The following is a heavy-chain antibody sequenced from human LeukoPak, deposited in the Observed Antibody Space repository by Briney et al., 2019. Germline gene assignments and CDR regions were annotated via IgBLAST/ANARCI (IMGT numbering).Heavy chain of an antibody. CDR3: ARGGEWFDP. CDR2: IYYSGST. Sequence: PSETLSLTCTVSGGSISSSSYYWGWIRQPPGTGLEWIGSIYYSGSTYYNPSLKSRVTISVDTSKNQFSLKLSSVTAADTAVYFCARGGEWFDPWGQGTLVTVSS. V-gene: IGHV4-39*01. J-gene: IGHJ5*02. D-gene: IGHD2-15*01. CDR1: GGSISSSSYY.